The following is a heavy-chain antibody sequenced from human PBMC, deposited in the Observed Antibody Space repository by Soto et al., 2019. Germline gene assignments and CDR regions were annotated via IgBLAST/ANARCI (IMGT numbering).Heavy chain of an antibody. V-gene: IGHV1-18*01. J-gene: IGHJ4*02. CDR1: VYTFTSYG. Sequence: QVQLVQSGAEVKKPGASVKVSCKASVYTFTSYGISWVRQAPGQGLEWMGWIRAYNGNTNYAQKLQGRVTMTTDTATRRGDMELRSLRSDDTAVYYCARDPPPPREWGQGTLVTVSS. CDR3: ARDPPPPRE. CDR2: IRAYNGNT.